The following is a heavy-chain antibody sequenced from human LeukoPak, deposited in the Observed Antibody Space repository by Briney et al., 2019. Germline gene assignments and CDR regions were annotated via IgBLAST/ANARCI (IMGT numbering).Heavy chain of an antibody. J-gene: IGHJ4*02. CDR1: GGSFSGYY. CDR3: ARGRTVREQLVPHQFDY. CDR2: INHSGST. Sequence: PSETLSLTCAVYGGSFSGYYWSWIRQPPGKGLEWIGEINHSGSTNYNPSLKSRVTISVDTSKNQFSLKLSPVTAADTAVYYCARGRTVREQLVPHQFDYWGQGTLVTVSS. V-gene: IGHV4-34*01. D-gene: IGHD6-6*01.